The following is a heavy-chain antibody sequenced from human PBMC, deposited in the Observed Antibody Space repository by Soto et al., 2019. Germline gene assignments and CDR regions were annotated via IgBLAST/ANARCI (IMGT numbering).Heavy chain of an antibody. J-gene: IGHJ6*02. CDR1: GYSFTSYW. V-gene: IGHV5-51*01. CDR2: IYPGDSDT. Sequence: PGESLKISCKGSGYSFTSYWIGWVRQMPGKGLEWMGIIYPGDSDTRYSPSFQGQVTISADKSISTAYLQWSSLKASDTAMYYCASDVTSDSDGSSYRDPYYYAMDVWGQGTTVTVSS. CDR3: ASDVTSDSDGSSYRDPYYYAMDV. D-gene: IGHD3-22*01.